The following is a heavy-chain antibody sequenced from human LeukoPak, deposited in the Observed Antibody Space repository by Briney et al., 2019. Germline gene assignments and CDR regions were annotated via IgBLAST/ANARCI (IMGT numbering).Heavy chain of an antibody. V-gene: IGHV1-2*02. CDR1: GYTFTSYG. Sequence: ASVKVSCKASGYTFTSYGISWVRQAPGQGLEWMGWVNPNSGDTKYEQEFQGRVTMTRDTSISTAYMELSRLRSDDTAVYYCARDDVGRGDLDYWGQGTLVTVSS. J-gene: IGHJ4*02. CDR3: ARDDVGRGDLDY. CDR2: VNPNSGDT.